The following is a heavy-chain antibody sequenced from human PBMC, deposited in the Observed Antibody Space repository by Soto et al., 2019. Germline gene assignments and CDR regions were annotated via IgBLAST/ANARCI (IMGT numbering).Heavy chain of an antibody. CDR3: AKDDIDGHSGSSAFDI. CDR1: GFTFDDYA. CDR2: ISWNSGSI. J-gene: IGHJ3*02. V-gene: IGHV3-9*01. D-gene: IGHD4-17*01. Sequence: GGSLRRSCAASGFTFDDYAMHWVRQAPGKGLEWVSGISWNSGSIGYADSVKGRFTISRDNAKNSLYLQMNSLRAEDTALYYCAKDDIDGHSGSSAFDIWCQGTMLTVS.